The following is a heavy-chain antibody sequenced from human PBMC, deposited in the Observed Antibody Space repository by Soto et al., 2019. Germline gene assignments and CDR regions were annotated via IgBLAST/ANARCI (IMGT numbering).Heavy chain of an antibody. D-gene: IGHD1-7*01. CDR1: GGSFSGYY. CDR2: INHSGST. CDR3: ARGHVSITGTTSLLYFDY. Sequence: SETLSLTCAVYGGSFSGYYWSWIRQPPGKGLEWIGEINHSGSTNYNPSIKSRVTISVDTSKNQFSLKLSSVTAADTAVYYCARGHVSITGTTSLLYFDYWGQGTLVTVSS. V-gene: IGHV4-34*01. J-gene: IGHJ4*02.